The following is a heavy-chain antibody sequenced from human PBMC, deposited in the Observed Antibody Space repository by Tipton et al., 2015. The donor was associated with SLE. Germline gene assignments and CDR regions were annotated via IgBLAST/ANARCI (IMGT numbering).Heavy chain of an antibody. CDR3: ARGRYSSSSYGDYFDY. V-gene: IGHV4-61*02. D-gene: IGHD6-13*01. CDR2: IYTSGST. CDR1: GGSISSGSYY. J-gene: IGHJ4*02. Sequence: TLSLTCTVSGGSISSGSYYWSWIRQPAGKGLEWIGRIYTSGSTNYNPSLKSRVTISVDTSKNQFSLKLSSVTAADTAVYFCARGRYSSSSYGDYFDYWGQGTLVTVSS.